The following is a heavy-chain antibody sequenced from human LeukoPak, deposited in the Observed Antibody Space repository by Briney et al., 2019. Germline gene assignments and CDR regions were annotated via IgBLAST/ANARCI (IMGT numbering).Heavy chain of an antibody. CDR1: GGSISSYY. V-gene: IGHV4-59*01. D-gene: IGHD6-13*01. J-gene: IGHJ5*02. CDR2: IYYSGST. CDR3: AIYSSSWYAVFDP. Sequence: SETLSLTCTVSGGSISSYYWSWIRQPPGKGLEWIRYIYYSGSTNYNPSLKSRVTISVDTSKNQFSLKLSSVTAADTAVYYCAIYSSSWYAVFDPWGQGTLVTVSS.